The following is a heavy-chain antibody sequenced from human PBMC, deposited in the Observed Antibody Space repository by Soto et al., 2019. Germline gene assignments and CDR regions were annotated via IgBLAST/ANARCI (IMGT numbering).Heavy chain of an antibody. CDR1: GGSLTIGGYC. CDR2: ICHSGNT. CDR3: ARVWFGESSWFDP. J-gene: IGHJ5*02. Sequence: PSETLSLTCTVSGGSLTIGGYCWRWIRQPPGQGLEWIGYICHSGNTYYNPSLKSRVTTSLDRSKNQFSLNLSSVTAADTAVYYCARVWFGESSWFDPWGQGTLVTVSS. D-gene: IGHD3-10*01. V-gene: IGHV4-30-2*01.